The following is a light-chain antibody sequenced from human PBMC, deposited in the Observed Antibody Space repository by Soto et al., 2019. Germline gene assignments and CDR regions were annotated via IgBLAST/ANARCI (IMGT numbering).Light chain of an antibody. CDR2: AAS. Sequence: DIQMTQSPSSLSASVGDRVTITCRASQSISIYLNWYQQKPGKAPKFLIYAASSLQSGVPSRFSGSGSGTDFTLTIISLQPEDFATHYRQQSYRTPRLTFGGGTKAEIK. J-gene: IGKJ4*01. CDR1: QSISIY. V-gene: IGKV1-39*01. CDR3: QQSYRTPRLT.